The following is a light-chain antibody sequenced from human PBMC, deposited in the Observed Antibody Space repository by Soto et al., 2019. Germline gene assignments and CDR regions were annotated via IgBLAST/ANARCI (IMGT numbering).Light chain of an antibody. V-gene: IGKV1-5*01. CDR3: QEYNGYSGT. CDR1: QSISSW. Sequence: DIQMTQSPSTLSASVGPRVTISCRASQSISSWLAWYQQKPGKAPKLLIYDASSLESGVPSRFSGSGSGTEFTLTISSLEPDDFATYYCQEYNGYSGTFGQGTKVEIK. CDR2: DAS. J-gene: IGKJ1*01.